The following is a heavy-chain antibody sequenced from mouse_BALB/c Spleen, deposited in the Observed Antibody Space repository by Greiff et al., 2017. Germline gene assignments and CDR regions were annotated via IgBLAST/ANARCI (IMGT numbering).Heavy chain of an antibody. J-gene: IGHJ4*01. Sequence: VQLQQSGAELARPGASVKLSCKASGYTFTDYYINWVKQRTGQGLEWIGEIYPGSGNTYYNEKFKGKATLTADKTSSTAYMQLSSLTSGDSAVYFGVKVYGNDEGYSIDYWGQGTSVTVSS. D-gene: IGHD2-2*01. CDR3: VKVYGNDEGYSIDY. V-gene: IGHV1-77*01. CDR1: GYTFTDYY. CDR2: IYPGSGNT.